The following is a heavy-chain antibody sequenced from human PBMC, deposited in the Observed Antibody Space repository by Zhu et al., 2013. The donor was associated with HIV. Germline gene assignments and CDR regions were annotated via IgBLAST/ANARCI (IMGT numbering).Heavy chain of an antibody. CDR2: IIPIFGTA. Sequence: VQLVQSGAEVKKPGSSVKVSCKASGGTFSSYAISWVRQAPGQGLEWMGGIIPIFGTANYAQKFQGRVTITADKSTSTAYMELSSLRSEDTAVYYCARGHVDIVATIQGRRDGYKKYYFDYWAREPWSPSPQ. CDR1: GGTFSSYA. D-gene: IGHD5-12*01. CDR3: ARGHVDIVATIQGRRDGYKKYYFDY. V-gene: IGHV1-69*06. J-gene: IGHJ4*02.